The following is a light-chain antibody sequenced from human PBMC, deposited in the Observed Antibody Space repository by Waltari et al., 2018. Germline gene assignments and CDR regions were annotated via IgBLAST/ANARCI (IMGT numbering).Light chain of an antibody. Sequence: SYVLTQPPSVSVAPGQTARITCGGNSVGSKSVHGYQQKPGQAPVLVVYNDNDRPSGIPERFSGSNSGNTATLTISRVEVGDEADYFCQVWDSNDLVIFGGGTKLTVL. CDR2: NDN. CDR1: SVGSKS. J-gene: IGLJ2*01. CDR3: QVWDSNDLVI. V-gene: IGLV3-21*02.